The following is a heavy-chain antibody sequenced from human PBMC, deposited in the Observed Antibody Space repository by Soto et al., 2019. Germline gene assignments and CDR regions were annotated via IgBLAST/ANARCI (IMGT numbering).Heavy chain of an antibody. CDR1: GAYVSSAGYS. D-gene: IGHD5-12*01. J-gene: IGHJ4*02. CDR3: ARGPSLVAAIAYFDY. CDR2: IYHSGRT. Sequence: QPHLQESGSGLVKPSQTLSLTCPVSGAYVSSAGYSWGWIRQPPGKGLEWIGYIYHSGRTYGSVTTAYHLSLKSRVTSAVDRSTDKFCLSLISVPAVYTEVYFSARGPSLVAAIAYFDYWGQGSLVTVSS. V-gene: IGHV4-30-2*01.